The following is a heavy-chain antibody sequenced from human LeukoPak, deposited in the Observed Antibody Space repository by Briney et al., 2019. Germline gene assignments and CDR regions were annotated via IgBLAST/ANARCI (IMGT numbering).Heavy chain of an antibody. V-gene: IGHV4-39*02. D-gene: IGHD2-21*01. Sequence: SETLSLTCTVSGGSISSSSYYWGWIRQPPGKGLEWIGSIYQRAIVHYNPSLKGRVTISLDTSKNHFSLNLRSMQASDTAVYYCARAFCVGECFVLHIFFDSWGQGTLVTVSS. CDR3: ARAFCVGECFVLHIFFDS. CDR2: IYQRAIV. J-gene: IGHJ4*02. CDR1: GGSISSSSYY.